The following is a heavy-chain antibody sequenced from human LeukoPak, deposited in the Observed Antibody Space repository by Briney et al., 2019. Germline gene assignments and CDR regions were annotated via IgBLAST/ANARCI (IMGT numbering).Heavy chain of an antibody. CDR2: IKQDGSEK. Sequence: GGSLRLSCAASGFTFSSYWMSWVRQAPGKGLEWVANIKQDGSEKYYVDSVKGRFTISRDNAKNSLYLQMNSLRAEDTAVYYCAREDFQYYDILTGYPPLDYWGQGTLVTVSS. CDR3: AREDFQYYDILTGYPPLDY. CDR1: GFTFSSYW. V-gene: IGHV3-7*01. D-gene: IGHD3-9*01. J-gene: IGHJ4*02.